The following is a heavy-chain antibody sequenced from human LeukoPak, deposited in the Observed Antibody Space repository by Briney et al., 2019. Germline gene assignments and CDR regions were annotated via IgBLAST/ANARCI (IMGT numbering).Heavy chain of an antibody. CDR3: AGRGIWDLQIGNWFDP. J-gene: IGHJ5*02. D-gene: IGHD3-16*01. Sequence: PSETLSLTCSVSGDSITTNSYWWGWIRQSPGKGLEWIGSIYSSGNSYYNPSLKRRATISPDTSKNQYSLRVTSVTAADTAVDYCAGRGIWDLQIGNWFDPWGQGFLVTVSS. CDR2: IYSSGNS. CDR1: GDSITTNSYW. V-gene: IGHV4-39*01.